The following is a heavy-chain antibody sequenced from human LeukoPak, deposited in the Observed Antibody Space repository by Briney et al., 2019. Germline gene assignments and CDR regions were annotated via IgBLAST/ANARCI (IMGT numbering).Heavy chain of an antibody. J-gene: IGHJ4*02. D-gene: IGHD2-2*01. CDR1: GVSISSGDYY. Sequence: SETLSLTCTVSGVSISSGDYYWSWIRQPPGKGLEWIGYIYNSGSTYFNPSLKSRITISVDTSKNQFSLKLSSVTAADTAVYYCARFSPWCSSASCYAFDYWGQGTLVTVSS. CDR3: ARFSPWCSSASCYAFDY. V-gene: IGHV4-30-4*01. CDR2: IYNSGST.